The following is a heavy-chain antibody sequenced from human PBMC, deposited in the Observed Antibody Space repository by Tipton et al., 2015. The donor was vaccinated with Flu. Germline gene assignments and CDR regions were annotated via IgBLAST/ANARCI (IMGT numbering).Heavy chain of an antibody. CDR2: THTNGNT. Sequence: TLSLTCNVSGGSINRYCWSWIRQSVGKGPEWIGRTHTNGNTNYNSTFGSRLTMSLDTSKSQFSMTLTSVTVADTAVYYCASGNFYDSSGYFAFWGQGILVTVSS. J-gene: IGHJ4*02. CDR3: ASGNFYDSSGYFAF. V-gene: IGHV4-4*07. CDR1: GGSINRYC. D-gene: IGHD3-22*01.